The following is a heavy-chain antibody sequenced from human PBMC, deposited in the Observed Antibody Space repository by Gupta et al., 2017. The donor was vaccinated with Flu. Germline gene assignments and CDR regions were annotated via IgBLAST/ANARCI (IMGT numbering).Heavy chain of an antibody. D-gene: IGHD6-13*01. Sequence: QVQLVESGGGVVQPGRSLRLSCAASGFTFSSYGMHWVRQAPGKGLEWVAVIWYDGSNKYYADSVKGRFTISRDNSKNTLYLQMNSLRAEDTAVYYCARGVAAAGWQLKGLYGMDVWGQGTTVTVSS. CDR2: IWYDGSNK. CDR3: ARGVAAAGWQLKGLYGMDV. CDR1: GFTFSSYG. J-gene: IGHJ6*02. V-gene: IGHV3-33*01.